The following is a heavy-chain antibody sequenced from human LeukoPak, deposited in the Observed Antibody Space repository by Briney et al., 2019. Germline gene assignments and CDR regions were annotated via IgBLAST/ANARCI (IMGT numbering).Heavy chain of an antibody. D-gene: IGHD3-10*01. J-gene: IGHJ4*02. V-gene: IGHV1-69*01. CDR2: IIPIFGTA. CDR3: ARWSRGFGELLSYFDY. Sequence: SVKVSCKASGGTFSSYAISWVRQAPGQGLEWMGGIIPIFGTANYAQKFQGRVTITADESTSAAYMELSSLRSEDTAVYYCARWSRGFGELLSYFDYWGQGTLVTVSS. CDR1: GGTFSSYA.